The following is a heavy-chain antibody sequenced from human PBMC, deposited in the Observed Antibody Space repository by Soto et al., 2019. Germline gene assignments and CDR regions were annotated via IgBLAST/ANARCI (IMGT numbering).Heavy chain of an antibody. J-gene: IGHJ4*02. D-gene: IGHD2-15*01. V-gene: IGHV3-23*01. CDR3: AKDWVYCSGGSCPRPFDY. CDR1: GFTFSSYA. Sequence: EVQLLESGGGLVQPGGSLSLSCAASGFTFSSYAMTWVRQAPGKGLEWVSTISGSGATTHYADSVKGRFTISRDNSKNTLCLQMNSLRAEDTAVYYCAKDWVYCSGGSCPRPFDYWGQGTLVTVSS. CDR2: ISGSGATT.